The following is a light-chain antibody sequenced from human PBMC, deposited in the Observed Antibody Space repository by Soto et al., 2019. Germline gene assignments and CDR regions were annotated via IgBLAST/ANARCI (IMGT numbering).Light chain of an antibody. CDR3: QQLNSYPPLT. J-gene: IGKJ4*01. Sequence: DIQLTQSPSFLSASVGDRVTITCRASQGISSYLAWYQQKPGKAPKLLIYAASTLQSGVPSRFSGSGSGIEFTITISSLQPEDFGTYYGQQLNSYPPLTFGGGTKVEIK. CDR1: QGISSY. V-gene: IGKV1-9*01. CDR2: AAS.